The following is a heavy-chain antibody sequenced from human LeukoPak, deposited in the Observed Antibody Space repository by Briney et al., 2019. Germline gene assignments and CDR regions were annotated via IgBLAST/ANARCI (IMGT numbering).Heavy chain of an antibody. CDR1: GFTFSSYW. V-gene: IGHV3-7*01. CDR3: ARVPRRDGYNFNY. D-gene: IGHD5-24*01. J-gene: IGHJ4*02. CDR2: IKQDGSDG. Sequence: PGGSLRLSCVASGFTFSSYWMTWVRQAPGKGLEWVASIKQDGSDGYYVDSVKGRFTISRDNTKNTLYLQMNSLRAEDTAVYYCARVPRRDGYNFNYWGQGTLVTVSS.